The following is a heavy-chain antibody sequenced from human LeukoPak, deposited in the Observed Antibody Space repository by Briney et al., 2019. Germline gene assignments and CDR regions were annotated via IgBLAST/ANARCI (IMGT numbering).Heavy chain of an antibody. CDR3: TTGLRAADTN. CDR2: IKSKTDGGTT. Sequence: GGSLTLSCAASGFTFSNTWMSWVRPAPGKGLEWVGRIKSKTDGGTTDYAAPVKGRFTISRDDSKNTLYLQMNSLKTEETAVYYCTTGLRAADTNWGVGTLVTVSS. D-gene: IGHD6-13*01. V-gene: IGHV3-15*01. CDR1: GFTFSNTW. J-gene: IGHJ4*02.